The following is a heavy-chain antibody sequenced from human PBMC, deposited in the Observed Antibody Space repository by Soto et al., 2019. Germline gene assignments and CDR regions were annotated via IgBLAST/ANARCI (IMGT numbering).Heavy chain of an antibody. D-gene: IGHD3-10*01. CDR3: VKDNRGSY. V-gene: IGHV3-7*01. CDR2: INQDGSER. Sequence: EVHLVESGGGLVQPGGSLTLSCAASGFTFSTCWMMWVRQAPGKGLEWVAKINQDGSERYYVDSVKGRFTISRDNAKNSLYVQMNSLRAEETAVDYGVKDNRGSYWGQGTLVTVSS. J-gene: IGHJ4*02. CDR1: GFTFSTCW.